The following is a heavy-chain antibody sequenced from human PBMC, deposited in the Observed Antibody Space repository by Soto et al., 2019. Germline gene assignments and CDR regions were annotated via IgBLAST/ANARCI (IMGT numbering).Heavy chain of an antibody. CDR1: GGSIGGSNW. CDR3: ARRGYHDSSGSNDAFDI. CDR2: INHSGSA. V-gene: IGHV4-4*02. Sequence: QVQLQESGPGLVKPSGTLSLICAVFGGSIGGSNWWTWVRQPPGKGLEWIGQINHSGSANYNPSLKSRVTISGDKSKNQFSLKLSSVTAADTAVYYCARRGYHDSSGSNDAFDIWGQGTMVTVSS. D-gene: IGHD3-22*01. J-gene: IGHJ3*02.